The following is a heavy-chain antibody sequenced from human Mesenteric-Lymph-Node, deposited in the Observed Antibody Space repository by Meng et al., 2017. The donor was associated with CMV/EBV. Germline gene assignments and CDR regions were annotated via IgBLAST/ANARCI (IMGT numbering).Heavy chain of an antibody. D-gene: IGHD3-3*01. CDR1: GYTFTSYY. CDR2: ISAYNGNT. Sequence: ASVKVSCKASGYTFTSYYMHWVRQAPGQGLEWMGWISAYNGNTNYAQKLQGRVTMTTDTSTSTAYMELRSLRSDDTAVYYCARDRFLEWLLDYYYGMDVWGQGTTVTVSS. J-gene: IGHJ6*02. CDR3: ARDRFLEWLLDYYYGMDV. V-gene: IGHV1-18*04.